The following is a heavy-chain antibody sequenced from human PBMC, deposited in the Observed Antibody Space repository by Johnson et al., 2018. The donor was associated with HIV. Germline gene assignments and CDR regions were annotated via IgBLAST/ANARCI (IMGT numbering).Heavy chain of an antibody. CDR2: ISASGRDI. Sequence: VQLVESGGGVVQPGRSLRLSCAASELTSSNYAISWVRQAPGQGLEWVSAISASGRDIYYGDSVKGRFTISRDNSKNTLYLQMNSLRAEDTAVYYCAKGPWDLPHAFNIWGRGTMVIVSS. V-gene: IGHV3-23*04. CDR1: ELTSSNYA. CDR3: AKGPWDLPHAFNI. J-gene: IGHJ3*02. D-gene: IGHD1-26*01.